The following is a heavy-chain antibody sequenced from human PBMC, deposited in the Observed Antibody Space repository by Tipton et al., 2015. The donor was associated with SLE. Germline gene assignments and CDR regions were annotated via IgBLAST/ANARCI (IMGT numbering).Heavy chain of an antibody. CDR2: IYTSGST. J-gene: IGHJ6*02. V-gene: IGHV4-39*07. Sequence: TLSLTCTVSGGSLSSSSYYWGWIRQPPGKGLEWIGSIYTSGSTNYNPPLKSRVTMSVGTSKNQFSLKLSSVTAADTAVYYCARDITILEYYGMDIWGQGTTVTVSS. D-gene: IGHD3-3*01. CDR1: GGSLSSSSYY. CDR3: ARDITILEYYGMDI.